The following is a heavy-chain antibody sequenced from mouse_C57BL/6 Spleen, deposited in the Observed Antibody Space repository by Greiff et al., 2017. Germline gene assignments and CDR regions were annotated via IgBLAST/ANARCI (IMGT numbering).Heavy chain of an antibody. Sequence: EVKLVESGPGLVKPSQSLSLTCSVTGYSITSGYYWNWIRQFPGNKLEWMGYISYDGSNNYNPSLKNRISITRDTSKNQFFLKLNSVTTEDTATYYCAGSVVNYAMDYWGQGTSVTVSS. V-gene: IGHV3-6*01. CDR3: AGSVVNYAMDY. CDR1: GYSITSGYY. CDR2: ISYDGSN. J-gene: IGHJ4*01. D-gene: IGHD1-1*01.